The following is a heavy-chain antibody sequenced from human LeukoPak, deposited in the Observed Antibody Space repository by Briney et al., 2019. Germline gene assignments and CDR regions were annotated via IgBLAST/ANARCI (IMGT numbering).Heavy chain of an antibody. CDR2: FTPFFGTT. J-gene: IGHJ4*02. V-gene: IGHV1-69*13. CDR3: ARGGLPGIAAAFDY. D-gene: IGHD6-13*01. CDR1: GDTFSSYV. Sequence: SVKVSCKASGDTFSSYVISWVRQAPGQGLEWMGGFTPFFGTTNYAQKFQGRVTITADESTSTAYMELSSLRSEDTAVYYCARGGLPGIAAAFDYWGQGTLVTVSS.